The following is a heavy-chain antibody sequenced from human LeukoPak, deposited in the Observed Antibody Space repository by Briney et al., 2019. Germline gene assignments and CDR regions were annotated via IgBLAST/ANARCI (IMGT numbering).Heavy chain of an antibody. D-gene: IGHD3-3*01. CDR2: IYYSGST. CDR3: ARGQTSGVIMGHWFDP. Sequence: PSETLSLTCTVSGGSISSSSYYWGWIRQPPGKGLEWIGSIYYSGSTYYNPSLKSRVTISVDTSKNQFSLKLRSVTAADTAVYYCARGQTSGVIMGHWFDPWGQGTLVTVSS. V-gene: IGHV4-39*07. CDR1: GGSISSSSYY. J-gene: IGHJ5*02.